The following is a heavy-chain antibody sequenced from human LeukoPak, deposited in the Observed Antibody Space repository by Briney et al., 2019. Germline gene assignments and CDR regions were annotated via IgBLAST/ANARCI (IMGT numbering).Heavy chain of an antibody. Sequence: PGGSLRLSCAASGFTFDDYDMSWVRQAPGKGPQWVSAINWNGDSTGHADSVKGRFAISRDNSKNTLYLQMNSLRAEDTAVYYCAKTPPGYGSGSYYMVPHYYYYMDVWGKGTTVTISS. V-gene: IGHV3-20*04. CDR3: AKTPPGYGSGSYYMVPHYYYYMDV. CDR1: GFTFDDYD. CDR2: INWNGDST. J-gene: IGHJ6*03. D-gene: IGHD3-10*01.